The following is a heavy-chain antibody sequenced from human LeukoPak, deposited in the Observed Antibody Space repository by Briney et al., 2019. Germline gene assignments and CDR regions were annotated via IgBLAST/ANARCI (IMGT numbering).Heavy chain of an antibody. Sequence: GGSLRLSCAASGFTFSSYAMSWVRQAPGKGLEWVSAISGSGGSTYYADSVEGRFTISRDNSKNTLYLQMNSLRAEDTAVYYCANRAYYYGSGSYPIDYWGQGTLVTVSS. D-gene: IGHD3-10*01. CDR1: GFTFSSYA. V-gene: IGHV3-23*01. J-gene: IGHJ4*02. CDR2: ISGSGGST. CDR3: ANRAYYYGSGSYPIDY.